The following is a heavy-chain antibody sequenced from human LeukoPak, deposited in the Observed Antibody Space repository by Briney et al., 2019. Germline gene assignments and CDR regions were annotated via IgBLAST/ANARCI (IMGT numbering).Heavy chain of an antibody. D-gene: IGHD3-22*01. CDR3: AKDAYYYDSSGYSPYDAFDI. V-gene: IGHV3-23*01. CDR2: ISGSGGST. Sequence: GGSLRLSCAASGFTFSSYAMSWVRQAPGKGLEWVSAISGSGGSTYYADSVKGRFTISRDSSKNTLYLQMNSLRAEDTAVYYCAKDAYYYDSSGYSPYDAFDIWGQGAMVTVSS. CDR1: GFTFSSYA. J-gene: IGHJ3*02.